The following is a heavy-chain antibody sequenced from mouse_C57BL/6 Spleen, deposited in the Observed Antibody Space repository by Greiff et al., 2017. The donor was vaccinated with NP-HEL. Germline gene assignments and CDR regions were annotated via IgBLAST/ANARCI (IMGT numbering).Heavy chain of an antibody. CDR3: VRHRGVVGYFDV. CDR2: IRSKSNNYAT. V-gene: IGHV10-1*01. CDR1: GFSFNTYA. J-gene: IGHJ1*03. Sequence: EVMLVESGGGLVQPKGSLKLSCAASGFSFNTYAMNWVRQAPGKGLEWVARIRSKSNNYATYYADSVKDRFTISRDDSESMLYLQMNNLKTEDTAMYYCVRHRGVVGYFDVWGTGTTVTVSS. D-gene: IGHD1-1*01.